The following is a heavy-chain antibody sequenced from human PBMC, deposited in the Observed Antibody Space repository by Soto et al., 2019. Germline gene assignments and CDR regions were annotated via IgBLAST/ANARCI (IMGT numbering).Heavy chain of an antibody. CDR3: AREQGGSYCSGGTCYPKGLGY. CDR2: ISYDGRDV. V-gene: IGHV3-30*03. J-gene: IGHJ4*02. CDR1: GFDFSTYA. D-gene: IGHD2-15*01. Sequence: QVRLVESGGDVVQPGKSLRLSCGASGFDFSTYAMHWVRQPPGKGLEWVAIISYDGRDVNYGESVKGRVTISRDDSKSSLYLQMNSLRPDDTAVYYCAREQGGSYCSGGTCYPKGLGYWGQGTLVTVSS.